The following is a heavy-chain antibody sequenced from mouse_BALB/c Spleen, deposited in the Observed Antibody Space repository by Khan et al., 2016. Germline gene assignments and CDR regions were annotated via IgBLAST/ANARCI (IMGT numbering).Heavy chain of an antibody. J-gene: IGHJ3*01. V-gene: IGHV3-8*02. CDR3: ARSNRNDAWFAY. D-gene: IGHD2-14*01. CDR1: GDSITSGY. Sequence: VQLQQSGPSLVKPSQTLSLTCSVTGDSITSGYWNWIRKFPGNKLEYMGYISYSGNTYYNPFLKSRISITRDTSKNQHYLQLISVTTEDTATYYWARSNRNDAWFAYWGQGTLVTVSA. CDR2: ISYSGNT.